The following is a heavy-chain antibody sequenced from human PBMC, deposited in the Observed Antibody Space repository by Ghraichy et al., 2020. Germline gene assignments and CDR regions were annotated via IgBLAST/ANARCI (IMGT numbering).Heavy chain of an antibody. CDR3: ARDWGYDSSGYYPDY. CDR2: ISSSSSYI. V-gene: IGHV3-21*01. CDR1: GFTFSSYS. J-gene: IGHJ4*02. Sequence: LSLTCAASGFTFSSYSMNWVRQAPGKGLEGVSSISSSSSYIYYADSVKGRFTISRDNAKNSLYLQMNSLRAEDTAVYYCARDWGYDSSGYYPDYWGQGTLVTVSS. D-gene: IGHD3-22*01.